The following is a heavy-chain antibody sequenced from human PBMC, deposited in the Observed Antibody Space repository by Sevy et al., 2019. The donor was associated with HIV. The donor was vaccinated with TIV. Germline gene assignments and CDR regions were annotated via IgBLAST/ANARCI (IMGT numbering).Heavy chain of an antibody. Sequence: SETLSLTCTVSGGSISRNSLYWGWIRQPPGKGLEWIGSIYYSGSTYYNPSLKSRVTISGDTSKNQFSLKLSSVTAADTAVYYCATHALSITIFGVVTRNWFDPWGQGTLVTVSS. CDR1: GGSISRNSLY. CDR3: ATHALSITIFGVVTRNWFDP. CDR2: IYYSGST. J-gene: IGHJ5*02. V-gene: IGHV4-39*01. D-gene: IGHD3-3*01.